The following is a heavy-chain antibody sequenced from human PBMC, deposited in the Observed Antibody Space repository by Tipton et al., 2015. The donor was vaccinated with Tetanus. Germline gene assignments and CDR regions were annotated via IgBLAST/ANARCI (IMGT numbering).Heavy chain of an antibody. CDR2: ISWNTDDV. CDR1: GFTFDNYA. J-gene: IGHJ4*02. D-gene: IGHD1-1*01. V-gene: IGHV3-9*01. CDR3: AKDLGHTVTGTSSYFDL. Sequence: SLRLSCAASGFTFDNYAMHWVRLLPGKGLEWVSAISWNTDDVVYADSVKGRFTVSRDNAKNSLYLQMDNLRPEDTAFYYCAKDLGHTVTGTSSYFDLWGQGALVTVSS.